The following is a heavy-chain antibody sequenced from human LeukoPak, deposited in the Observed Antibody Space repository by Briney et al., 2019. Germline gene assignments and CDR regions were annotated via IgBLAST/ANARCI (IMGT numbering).Heavy chain of an antibody. V-gene: IGHV1-18*01. CDR2: ISAYNGNT. CDR3: ARDPARHYDSSGLPGY. CDR1: GYTFTSYG. Sequence: GALVKVSCKVSGYTFTSYGISWVRQAPGQGLEWMGWISAYNGNTNYAQKLQGRVTMTTDASTSTAYMELRSLRSDDTAVYYCARDPARHYDSSGLPGYWGQGALVTVSS. J-gene: IGHJ4*02. D-gene: IGHD3-22*01.